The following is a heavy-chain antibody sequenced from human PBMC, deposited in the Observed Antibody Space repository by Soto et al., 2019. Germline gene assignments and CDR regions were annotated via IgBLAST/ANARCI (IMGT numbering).Heavy chain of an antibody. D-gene: IGHD4-17*01. V-gene: IGHV4-61*08. J-gene: IGHJ5*02. CDR2: ISYSGST. CDR3: ARWKATVVTNWFDP. CDR1: GDSVSSRGYY. Sequence: SETLSLTCTVSGDSVSSRGYYWSWIRQHPGKGLEWIGYISYSGSTDYNPSLKSRVTISVNTSKNQFSLKLSSVTAADTAVYYCARWKATVVTNWFDPWGQGTLVPVS.